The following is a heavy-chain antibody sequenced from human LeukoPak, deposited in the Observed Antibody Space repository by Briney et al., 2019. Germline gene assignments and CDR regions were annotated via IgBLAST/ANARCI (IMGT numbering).Heavy chain of an antibody. CDR2: ISSSSSYI. D-gene: IGHD1-7*01. J-gene: IGHJ6*03. CDR3: ARDGAQLELGFNYYMDV. V-gene: IGHV3-21*01. CDR1: GFTFSSYS. Sequence: GGSLRLSCAASGFTFSSYSMNWVRQAPGKGLEWVSSISSSSSYIYYADSVKGRFTISRDNAKNSLYLQMNSLRAEDTAVYYCARDGAQLELGFNYYMDVWGKGTTVTVSS.